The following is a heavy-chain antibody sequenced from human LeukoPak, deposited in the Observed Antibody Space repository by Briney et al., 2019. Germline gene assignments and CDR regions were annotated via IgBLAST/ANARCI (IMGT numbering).Heavy chain of an antibody. J-gene: IGHJ4*02. CDR1: GFSFNDYA. V-gene: IGHV3-30-3*01. D-gene: IGHD6-19*01. Sequence: GRSLRLSCAASGFSFNDYALHWLRQAPGKGLEWVAVISYDGSQKYHADSLKGRFTISRDNSKNTLYLQMSSLRAEDTAIYYCARVYSSGWSLPFEYWGQGTLVTVSS. CDR3: ARVYSSGWSLPFEY. CDR2: ISYDGSQK.